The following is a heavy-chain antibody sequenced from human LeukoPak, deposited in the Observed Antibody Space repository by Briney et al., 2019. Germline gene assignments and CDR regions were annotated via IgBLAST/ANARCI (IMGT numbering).Heavy chain of an antibody. D-gene: IGHD6-19*01. J-gene: IGHJ4*02. CDR2: IYYSGST. CDR1: GGSISSSSYY. Sequence: SETLSLTCTVSGGSISSSSYYWGWIRQPPGKGLEWIGSIYYSGSTYYNPSLKSRVTISVDTSKNQFSLKLSSVTAADTAVYYCARDPPYSSGWYFFDYWGQGTLVTVSS. V-gene: IGHV4-39*07. CDR3: ARDPPYSSGWYFFDY.